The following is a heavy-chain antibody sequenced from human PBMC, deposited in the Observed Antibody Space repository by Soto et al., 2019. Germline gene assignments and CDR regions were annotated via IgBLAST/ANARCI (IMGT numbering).Heavy chain of an antibody. V-gene: IGHV3-53*01. J-gene: IGHJ4*02. CDR2: IYRDGST. CDR3: ARGKGIGWYESYDY. D-gene: IGHD6-19*01. Sequence: PGDSLXISWAASGFTVSIGYMSWVRQAPGKGLEWVSTIYRDGSTYYADSVEGRFTISRDNSKNTLYPQMNSLRAEDTATYYCARGKGIGWYESYDYWGQGTLVTVSS. CDR1: GFTVSIGY.